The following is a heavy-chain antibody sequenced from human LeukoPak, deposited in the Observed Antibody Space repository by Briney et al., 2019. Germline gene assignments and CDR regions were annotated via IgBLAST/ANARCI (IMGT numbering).Heavy chain of an antibody. V-gene: IGHV1-3*01. CDR1: GYTFTSYA. CDR3: ARTLTIRLDMDGMDV. Sequence: ASVKVSCKASGYTFTSYAMHWVHQAPGQRLEWMGWINAGNGNTKYSQKFQGRVTITRDTSASTAYMELSSLRSEDTAVYYCARTLTIRLDMDGMDVWGQGTTVTVSS. D-gene: IGHD2-2*03. CDR2: INAGNGNT. J-gene: IGHJ6*02.